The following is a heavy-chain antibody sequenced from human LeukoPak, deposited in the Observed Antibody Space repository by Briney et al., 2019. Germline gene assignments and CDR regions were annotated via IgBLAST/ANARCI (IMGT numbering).Heavy chain of an antibody. CDR3: ARDFGSSSWLDWYYDL. D-gene: IGHD6-13*01. Sequence: ASETLSLTCTVSGGSISSGSYYWSWIRQPAGKGLEWIVRIYTSGSTNYNPSLKSRVTISVDKSKNQFPLNLTSVTAAPPAPPSCARDFGSSSWLDWYYDLWGRGTLVSVSS. V-gene: IGHV4-61*02. CDR2: IYTSGST. CDR1: GGSISSGSYY. J-gene: IGHJ2*01.